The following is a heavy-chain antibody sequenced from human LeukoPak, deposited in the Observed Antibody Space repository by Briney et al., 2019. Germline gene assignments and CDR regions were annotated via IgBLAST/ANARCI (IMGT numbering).Heavy chain of an antibody. CDR3: ASGLGAARSYFEY. CDR1: GGSISTSKW. V-gene: IGHV4-4*02. D-gene: IGHD6-25*01. J-gene: IGHJ4*02. CDR2: IYYSGST. Sequence: SETLSLTCAVSGGSISTSKWWSWVRQPSGKGLEWIGEIYYSGSTNYNPSLNDRVTISVDTSKNQFSLKLNSVTAADTAVYYCASGLGAARSYFEYWGQGTLVTVSS.